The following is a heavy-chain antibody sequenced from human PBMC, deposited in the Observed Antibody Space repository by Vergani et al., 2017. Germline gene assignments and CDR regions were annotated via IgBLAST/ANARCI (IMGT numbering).Heavy chain of an antibody. D-gene: IGHD2-2*01. CDR3: ATTRGYCSSTSCPIGWFDP. Sequence: QVQLVESGGNVVQSGTSLRLSCAASGFSFGSYGMHWVRQSPGKGLEWVAVISNDGGNKYYADSVKGRFTIYKDNTVDMLSLQMNSLRPDDTAVYYCATTRGYCSSTSCPIGWFDPWGQGTLVTVSS. V-gene: IGHV3-30*03. CDR2: ISNDGGNK. J-gene: IGHJ5*02. CDR1: GFSFGSYG.